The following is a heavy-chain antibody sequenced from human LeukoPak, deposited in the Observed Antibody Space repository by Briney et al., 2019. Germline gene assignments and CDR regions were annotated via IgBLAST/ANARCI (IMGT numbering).Heavy chain of an antibody. J-gene: IGHJ4*02. D-gene: IGHD4-17*01. CDR3: ARAYGDYVFDY. CDR2: IWYDGSNK. Sequence: PEGSLRLSCAASGFTFSSYGMHWVRQAPGKGLEWVAVIWYDGSNKYYADSVKGRFTISRDNSKNTLYLQMNSLRAEDTAVYYCARAYGDYVFDYWGQGTLVTVSS. V-gene: IGHV3-33*01. CDR1: GFTFSSYG.